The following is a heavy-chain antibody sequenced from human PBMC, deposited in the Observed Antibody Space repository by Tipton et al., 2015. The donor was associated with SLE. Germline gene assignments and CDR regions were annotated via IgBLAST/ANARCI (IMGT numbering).Heavy chain of an antibody. J-gene: IGHJ4*02. CDR3: ARDGIDRGFEY. V-gene: IGHV4-59*01. CDR2: IYYSGST. CDR1: GGSISSYY. Sequence: GLVKPSETLSLTCTVSGGSISSYYWSWIRQPPGKGLEWIGYIYYSGSTNYNPSLKSRVTISVDTSKNQFSLKLSSVTAADTAVYYCARDGIDRGFEYWGQGTLVTVSS.